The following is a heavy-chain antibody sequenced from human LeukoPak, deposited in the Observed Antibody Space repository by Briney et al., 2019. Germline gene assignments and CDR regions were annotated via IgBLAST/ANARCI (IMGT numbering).Heavy chain of an antibody. J-gene: IGHJ3*02. CDR1: GYTFTYCY. D-gene: IGHD5-24*01. CDR3: AGYNRDQNAFDI. Sequence: SVKVSCKASGYTFTYCYLHWVRQAPGQALEWMGWITPFNGNTNYAQKFQDRVTITRDRSMSTAYMELSSLRSEDTAMYYCAGYNRDQNAFDIWGQGTMVTVSS. CDR2: ITPFNGNT. V-gene: IGHV1-45*02.